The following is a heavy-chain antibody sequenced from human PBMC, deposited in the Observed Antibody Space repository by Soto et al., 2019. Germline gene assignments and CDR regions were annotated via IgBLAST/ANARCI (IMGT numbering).Heavy chain of an antibody. V-gene: IGHV4-34*01. CDR2: INHSGST. Sequence: QVQLQQWGAGLLKPSETLSLTCAVYGGSFSGYYWSWIRQPPGKGLEWIGEINHSGSTNYNPSLKSRVTISVDTSKNQFSLKLSSVTAADTAVYYCARSRKGHQFLEWLLSPFDYWGQGTLVTVSS. J-gene: IGHJ4*02. CDR3: ARSRKGHQFLEWLLSPFDY. D-gene: IGHD3-3*01. CDR1: GGSFSGYY.